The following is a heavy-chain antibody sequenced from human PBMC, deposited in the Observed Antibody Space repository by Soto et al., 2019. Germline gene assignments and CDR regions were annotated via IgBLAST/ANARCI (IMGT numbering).Heavy chain of an antibody. CDR3: ARGASVLIPAAQPSRFDS. Sequence: ASVKVSCKGFGYSFMKYGINWVRQAPGQGLEWVGWTSPYSGYTHSAQKFHGRLTLTTDTAASTAYMELRILRSADTALYYCARGASVLIPAAQPSRFDSWGQGTLVTVSS. V-gene: IGHV1-18*01. J-gene: IGHJ4*02. D-gene: IGHD2-2*01. CDR1: GYSFMKYG. CDR2: TSPYSGYT.